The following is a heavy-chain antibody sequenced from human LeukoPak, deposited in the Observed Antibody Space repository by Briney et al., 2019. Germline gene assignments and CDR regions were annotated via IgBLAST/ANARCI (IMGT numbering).Heavy chain of an antibody. CDR1: GGSISSYY. J-gene: IGHJ1*01. V-gene: IGHV4-59*08. CDR2: ISYSGST. CDR3: ARQGGYIAPLAL. Sequence: SETLSLTCTASGGSISSYYWSWVRQPPGKGLEWIGYISYSGSTNYNPSLKSRVTISVDTSKNQFSLRLSSVTAADTAVYYCARQGGYIAPLALWGQGTLVTVSS. D-gene: IGHD6-13*01.